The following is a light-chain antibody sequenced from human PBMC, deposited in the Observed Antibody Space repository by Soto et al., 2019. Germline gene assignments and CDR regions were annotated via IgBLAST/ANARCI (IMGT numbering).Light chain of an antibody. CDR3: SSYTSSSLYV. CDR1: SRDVGGYNY. V-gene: IGLV2-14*01. J-gene: IGLJ1*01. CDR2: DVS. Sequence: QSALTQPASVSGSPGQSITISCTGTSRDVGGYNYVSWYQQHPGKAPKLMIYDVSNRPSGVSNRFSGSKSGNTASLTISGLQAEDEADYYCSSYTSSSLYVFGTGTKPPS.